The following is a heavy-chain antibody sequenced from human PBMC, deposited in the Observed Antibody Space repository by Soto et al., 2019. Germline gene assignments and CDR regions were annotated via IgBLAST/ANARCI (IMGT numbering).Heavy chain of an antibody. J-gene: IGHJ6*02. D-gene: IGHD3-16*01. V-gene: IGHV4-34*01. Sequence: LSLTCAVYGGSFSGYYWSWIRQPPGKGLEWIGEINHSGSTNYNPSLKSRVTISVDTSKNQFSLKLSSVTAADTAVYYCARGLVREGMDVWGQGTTVTAP. CDR1: GGSFSGYY. CDR3: ARGLVREGMDV. CDR2: INHSGST.